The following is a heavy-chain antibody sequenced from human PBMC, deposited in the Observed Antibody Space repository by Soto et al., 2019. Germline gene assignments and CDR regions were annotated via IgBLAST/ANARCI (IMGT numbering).Heavy chain of an antibody. CDR3: VRGDYGDYYYYDMDV. J-gene: IGHJ6*02. CDR1: GFTFSTYS. D-gene: IGHD4-17*01. V-gene: IGHV3-48*02. Sequence: GGSLRLSCAASGFTFSTYSMNWVRQAPGKGLEWVSYISSSSSTIYYADSVKGRSTISRDNVKNSLYLQMNSLRDDDTAVYYCVRGDYGDYYYYDMDVWGQGTTVIVSS. CDR2: ISSSSSTI.